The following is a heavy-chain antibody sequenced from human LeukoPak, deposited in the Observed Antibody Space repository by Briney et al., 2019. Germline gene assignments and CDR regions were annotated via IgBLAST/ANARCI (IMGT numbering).Heavy chain of an antibody. CDR2: INSDGSSR. D-gene: IGHD6-19*01. CDR3: AKDRGSSGWYSHDY. Sequence: HPGGSLRLSCTASGFTFSNYWMHWVRQAPGKGLVWVSRINSDGSSRNYADSVKGRFTISRDNAKNTLYLQMNSLRAEDTAVYYCAKDRGSSGWYSHDYWGQGTLVTVSS. CDR1: GFTFSNYW. J-gene: IGHJ4*02. V-gene: IGHV3-74*01.